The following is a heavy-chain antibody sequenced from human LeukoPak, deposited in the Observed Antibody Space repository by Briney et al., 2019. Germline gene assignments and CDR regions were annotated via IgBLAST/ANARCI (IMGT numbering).Heavy chain of an antibody. V-gene: IGHV1-69*13. CDR1: GGTFSSYA. CDR2: IIPIFGTA. CDR3: ARDLSGSRQPFDY. Sequence: SVTVSCKASGGTFSSYAISWVRQAPGQGLEWMGGIIPIFGTANYAQKFQGRVTITADESTSTAYMELSSLRSEDTAVYYCARDLSGSRQPFDYWGRGTLVTVSS. D-gene: IGHD1-26*01. J-gene: IGHJ4*02.